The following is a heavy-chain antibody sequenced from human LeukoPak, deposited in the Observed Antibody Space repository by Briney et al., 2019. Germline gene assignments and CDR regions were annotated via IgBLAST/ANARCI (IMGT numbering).Heavy chain of an antibody. CDR2: ISPTGSTT. V-gene: IGHV3-74*01. CDR3: ARGPNSNWSGLDF. J-gene: IGHJ4*02. D-gene: IGHD6-6*01. Sequence: XXLPGKXXXXVSRISPTGSTTSYADSVKGRFTVSRDNAKNTLYLQVNNLRAEDTAVYYCARGPNSNWSGLDFWGQGTLLTVSS.